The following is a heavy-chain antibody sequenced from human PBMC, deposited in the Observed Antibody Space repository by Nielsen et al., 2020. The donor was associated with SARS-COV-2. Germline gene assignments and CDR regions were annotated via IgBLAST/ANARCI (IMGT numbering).Heavy chain of an antibody. J-gene: IGHJ4*02. D-gene: IGHD5-24*01. Sequence: SETLSLTCVVSGDSISSGNWWNWIRQPPGKGLEWIGEIYHSGNTNYNPSLKSRVTISVDKSNNQFSLKLTSVTAADTAVYYCARGGGYKLYWGQGTLVTVSS. CDR3: ARGGGYKLY. V-gene: IGHV4-4*02. CDR1: GDSISSGNW. CDR2: IYHSGNT.